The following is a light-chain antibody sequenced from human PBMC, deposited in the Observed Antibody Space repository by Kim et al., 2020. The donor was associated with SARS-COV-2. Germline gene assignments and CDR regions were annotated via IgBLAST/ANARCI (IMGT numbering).Light chain of an antibody. CDR1: ILGDQT. CDR2: NHS. Sequence: APRQTTSSTGSGDILGDQTSSWYRQEAGPVPVLVIYNHSRRPSGIPERFSGSNSGNTATLTTSGTQAIAEADYYCQALDNNNGVFGGGTQLTVL. J-gene: IGLJ3*02. V-gene: IGLV3-1*01. CDR3: QALDNNNGV.